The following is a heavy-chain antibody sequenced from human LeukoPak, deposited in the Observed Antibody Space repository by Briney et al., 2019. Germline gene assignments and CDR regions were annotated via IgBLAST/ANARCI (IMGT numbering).Heavy chain of an antibody. V-gene: IGHV1-2*02. CDR3: ATPKAAHYDYVWGSYRSLSFDY. Sequence: ASVKVSCKASGYTFTGYYMHWVRQAPGQGLEWMGWINPNSGGTNYAQKFQGRVTITADESTSTAYMELSSLRSEDTAVYYCATPKAAHYDYVWGSYRSLSFDYWGQGTLVTVAS. D-gene: IGHD3-16*02. J-gene: IGHJ4*02. CDR2: INPNSGGT. CDR1: GYTFTGYY.